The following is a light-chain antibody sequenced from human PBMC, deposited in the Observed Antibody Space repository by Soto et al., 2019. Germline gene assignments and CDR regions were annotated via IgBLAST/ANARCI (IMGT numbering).Light chain of an antibody. V-gene: IGKV3-15*01. CDR2: AAS. CDR1: QSLSNN. CDR3: QLHNDWPMYT. J-gene: IGKJ2*01. Sequence: EIVLTQSPATLSVSPGESATLSCRAGQSLSNNLAWYQQKPGQAPRLLIYAASTRASGLPARFSGSRSGTEFTLTISGLQSEGFAVYYCQLHNDWPMYTFGQGTNLE.